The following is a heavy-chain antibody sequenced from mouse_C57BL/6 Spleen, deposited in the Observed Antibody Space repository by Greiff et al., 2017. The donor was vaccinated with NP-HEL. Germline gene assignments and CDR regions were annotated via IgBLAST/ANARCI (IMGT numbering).Heavy chain of an antibody. V-gene: IGHV5-12*01. CDR2: ISNGGGST. CDR3: ARQYQGGEQVNWYFDV. CDR1: GFTFSDYY. J-gene: IGHJ1*03. D-gene: IGHD2-1*01. Sequence: EVKLMESGGGLVQPGGSLKLSCAASGFTFSDYYMYWVRQTPEKRLEWVAYISNGGGSTYYPDTVKGRFTISRDNAKNTLYLQMSRLKSEDTAMYYCARQYQGGEQVNWYFDVWGTGTTVTVSS.